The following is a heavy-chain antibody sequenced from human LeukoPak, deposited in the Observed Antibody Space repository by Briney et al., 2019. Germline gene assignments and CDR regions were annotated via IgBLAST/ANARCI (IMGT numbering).Heavy chain of an antibody. V-gene: IGHV4-59*01. D-gene: IGHD6-13*01. J-gene: IGHJ4*02. CDR3: ARGRMYSSSWYFDY. Sequence: PSGTLSLTCTVSGGSISSYYWSWIRQPPGKGLEWIGYIYYSGSTNYNPSLKSRVTISVDTSKNQFSLKLSSVTAADTAVYYCARGRMYSSSWYFDYWGQGTLVTVSS. CDR1: GGSISSYY. CDR2: IYYSGST.